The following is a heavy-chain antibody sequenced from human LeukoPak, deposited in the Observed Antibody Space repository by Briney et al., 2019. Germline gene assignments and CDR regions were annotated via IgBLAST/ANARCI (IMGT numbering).Heavy chain of an antibody. CDR2: ISYDGSNK. J-gene: IGHJ4*02. CDR1: GFTFSSYA. Sequence: GRSLRLSCAASGFTFSSYAMHWVRQAPGKGLERVAVISYDGSNKYYADSVKGRFTISRDNSKNTLYLQMNSLRAEDTAVYYCAKVRSSPYSSGWYVYWGQGTLVTVSS. CDR3: AKVRSSPYSSGWYVY. V-gene: IGHV3-30-3*01. D-gene: IGHD6-19*01.